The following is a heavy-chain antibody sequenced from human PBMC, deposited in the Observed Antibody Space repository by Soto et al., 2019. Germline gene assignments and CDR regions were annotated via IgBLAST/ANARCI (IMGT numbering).Heavy chain of an antibody. CDR1: GFSLSTGGVG. CDR3: AYKAGGRYNWFDP. J-gene: IGHJ5*02. Sequence: QITFKESGHALVKPTQTLTLTCTFSGFSLSTGGVGVGWVRQPPGKALEWLAIIYWDDDKRYSPSLKSRLTITKGTSKHQVVLTMTNMDLVDPATYYCAYKAGGRYNWFDPWGQGTLVTVSS. CDR2: IYWDDDK. V-gene: IGHV2-5*02.